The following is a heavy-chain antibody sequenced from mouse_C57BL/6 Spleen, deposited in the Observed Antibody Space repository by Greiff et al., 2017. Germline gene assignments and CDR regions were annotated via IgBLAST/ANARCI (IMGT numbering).Heavy chain of an antibody. V-gene: IGHV5-6*01. CDR1: GFTFSSYG. J-gene: IGHJ2*01. CDR3: ARHSPGSSYYFDY. Sequence: EVKLMESGGDLVKPGGSLKLSCAASGFTFSSYGMSWVRQTPDKRLEWVATISSGGSYTYYPDSVKGRFTISRDNAKITLYLQMSSLKSEDTAMYYCARHSPGSSYYFDYWGQGTTLTVSS. D-gene: IGHD1-1*01. CDR2: ISSGGSYT.